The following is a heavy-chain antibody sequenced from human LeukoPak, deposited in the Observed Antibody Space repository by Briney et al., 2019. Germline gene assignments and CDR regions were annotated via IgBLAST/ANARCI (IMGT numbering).Heavy chain of an antibody. CDR1: GGSISSSSYY. D-gene: IGHD5-18*01. CDR3: ARRYSYGRYFDY. CDR2: IYYSGST. V-gene: IGHV4-39*07. Sequence: SETLSLTCTVSGGSISSSSYYWGWIRQPPGKGLEWIGSIYYSGSTYYNPSLKSRVTISVDTSKNQFSLKLSSVTAADTAVYYCARRYSYGRYFDYWGQGTLVTVSS. J-gene: IGHJ4*02.